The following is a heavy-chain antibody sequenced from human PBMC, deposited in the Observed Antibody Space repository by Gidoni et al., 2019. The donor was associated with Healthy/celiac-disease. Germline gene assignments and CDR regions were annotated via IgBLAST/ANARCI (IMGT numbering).Heavy chain of an antibody. D-gene: IGHD3-3*01. J-gene: IGHJ4*02. CDR1: GGSISGYY. V-gene: IGHV4-59*01. CDR3: ARGSFWSGFYPDY. CDR2: IYYSGST. Sequence: QVPLQASGPGLVQASATLSLTCTVSGGSISGYYWSWIRQPPGKGLEWIGYIYYSGSTNYNPFLKSRVTISVDTSKNQFSLKLSSVTAADTAVYYCARGSFWSGFYPDYWGQGTLVTVSS.